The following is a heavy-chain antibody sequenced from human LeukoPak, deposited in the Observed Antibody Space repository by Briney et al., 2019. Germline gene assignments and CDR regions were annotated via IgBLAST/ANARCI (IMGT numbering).Heavy chain of an antibody. Sequence: SETLSLTCAVYGGSFSGYYWSWIRQPPGKGLEWIGEINDSGSTNYNPSLKSRVTISVDTSKNQFSLKLKSVTAADTAVYYRARESDNNGYIDSDYRGQGTQVTVSS. CDR1: GGSFSGYY. J-gene: IGHJ4*02. V-gene: IGHV4-34*01. D-gene: IGHD5-18*01. CDR3: ARESDNNGYIDSDY. CDR2: INDSGST.